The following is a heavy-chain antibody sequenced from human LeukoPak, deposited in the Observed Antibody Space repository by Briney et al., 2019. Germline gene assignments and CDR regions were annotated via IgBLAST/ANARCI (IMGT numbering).Heavy chain of an antibody. CDR2: INPSGGST. CDR3: ARDYYDSSGYLLETG. J-gene: IGHJ4*02. V-gene: IGHV1-46*01. CDR1: GYTFTSYY. Sequence: GASVKVSCKASGYTFTSYYMHWVRQAPGQGLEWMGIINPSGGSTSYAQKFLGRVTMTRDTSTSTVYMELSSLRSEDTAVYYCARDYYDSSGYLLETGWGQGTLVTVSS. D-gene: IGHD3-22*01.